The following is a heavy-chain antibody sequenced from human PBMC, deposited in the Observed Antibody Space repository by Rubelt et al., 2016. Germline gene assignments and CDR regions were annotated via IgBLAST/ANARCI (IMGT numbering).Heavy chain of an antibody. CDR2: ISAYSGNA. Sequence: TFTNYGISWVRQAPGQGLEWMGWISAYSGNANYAQKLQGRVTMTRDTSTSTVYMELSSLRSEDTAVYYCARSYSNYQDGYYYYYGMDVWGQGTTVTVSS. D-gene: IGHD4-11*01. V-gene: IGHV1-18*01. CDR1: TFTNYG. J-gene: IGHJ6*02. CDR3: ARSYSNYQDGYYYYYGMDV.